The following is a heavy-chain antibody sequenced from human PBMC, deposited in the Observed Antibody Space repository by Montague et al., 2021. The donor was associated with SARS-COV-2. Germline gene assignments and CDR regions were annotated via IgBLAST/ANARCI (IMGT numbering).Heavy chain of an antibody. D-gene: IGHD1-14*01. J-gene: IGHJ4*02. CDR1: GFTFSYYA. Sequence: SLRLSCAASGFTFSYYAMHWVRQTPGEGLEWVSGISWDSGNIAYADSVKGRFTISRDNAKNSLYLQMSDPRAEETAFYYCAKHLRAITLAYFDYWGQGTLVTVAS. CDR2: ISWDSGNI. V-gene: IGHV3-9*01. CDR3: AKHLRAITLAYFDY.